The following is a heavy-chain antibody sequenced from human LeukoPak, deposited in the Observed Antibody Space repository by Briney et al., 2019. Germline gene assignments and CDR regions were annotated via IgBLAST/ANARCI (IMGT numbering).Heavy chain of an antibody. Sequence: PGGSLRLSCAAPGFTFSSYAMSWVRQAPGKGLEWVSSIGGSGDNTFHADSVKDRFTISRDNSKNTLFLQMNSLRAEDTAVYYCAKGRGTTVTSAANYWGQGTLVTVSS. J-gene: IGHJ4*02. CDR2: IGGSGDNT. V-gene: IGHV3-23*01. CDR1: GFTFSSYA. CDR3: AKGRGTTVTSAANY. D-gene: IGHD4-17*01.